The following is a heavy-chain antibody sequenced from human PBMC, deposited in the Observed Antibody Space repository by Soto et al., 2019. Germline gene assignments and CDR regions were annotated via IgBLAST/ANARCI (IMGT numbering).Heavy chain of an antibody. D-gene: IGHD2-21*02. CDR2: IYPGDSDT. J-gene: IGHJ6*02. CDR3: ARDSGEVVTATYYYYGMDV. V-gene: IGHV5-51*01. Sequence: GESLKISCKGSGYSFTSYWIGWVRQMPGKGLEWMGIIYPGDSDTRYSPSFQGQVTISADKSISTAYLQWSSLKASDTAMYYCARDSGEVVTATYYYYGMDVWGQGTTVTVSS. CDR1: GYSFTSYW.